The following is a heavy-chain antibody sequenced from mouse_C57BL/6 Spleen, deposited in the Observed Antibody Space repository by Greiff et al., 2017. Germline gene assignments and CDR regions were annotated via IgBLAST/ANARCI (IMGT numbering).Heavy chain of an antibody. V-gene: IGHV5-4*03. D-gene: IGHD2-2*01. Sequence: EVKLMESGGGLVKPGGSLKLSCAASGFTFSSYAMSWVRQTPEKRLEWVATISDGGSYTYYPDNVKGRFTISRDNAKNNLYLQLSHLKSEDTAMYYWARGNDGGFAYWGQGTLVTVSA. CDR2: ISDGGSYT. CDR1: GFTFSSYA. J-gene: IGHJ3*01. CDR3: ARGNDGGFAY.